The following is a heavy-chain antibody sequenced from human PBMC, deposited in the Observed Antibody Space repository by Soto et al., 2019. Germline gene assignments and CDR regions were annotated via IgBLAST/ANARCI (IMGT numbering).Heavy chain of an antibody. Sequence: QITLKESGPPLVRPTQTLTLTCTVSGFSLDTWGVGVGWIRQPPGKAPEWLALIYWDDDKRYSPSLKNRLTITNDTSKNQVVLTVTNMDPVDTVTYYCARALGSWGSYYFDHWGQGTLVTVSS. D-gene: IGHD3-16*01. CDR3: ARALGSWGSYYFDH. V-gene: IGHV2-5*02. CDR2: IYWDDDK. CDR1: GFSLDTWGVG. J-gene: IGHJ4*02.